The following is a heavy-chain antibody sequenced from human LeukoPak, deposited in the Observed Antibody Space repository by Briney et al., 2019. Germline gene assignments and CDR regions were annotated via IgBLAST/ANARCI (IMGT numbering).Heavy chain of an antibody. CDR3: ARRPTGIDY. V-gene: IGHV4-34*01. J-gene: IGHJ4*02. CDR1: GGSFSGYY. Sequence: SETLSLTCAVYGGSFSGYYWNWIRQSPGKGLEWIGEINHSGSTNYNPSLKSRVTISLDTSNNQFSLRLSSVTAADTAVYYCARRPTGIDYWGQGTLVTVSS. CDR2: INHSGST. D-gene: IGHD4-17*01.